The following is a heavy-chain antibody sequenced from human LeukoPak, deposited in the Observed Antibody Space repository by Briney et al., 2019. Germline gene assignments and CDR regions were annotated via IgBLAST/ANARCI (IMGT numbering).Heavy chain of an antibody. Sequence: PGGSLRLSCAASGFTFSSYWMNWVRQAPGKGLEWVAYIKQDGSEKYYVDSVKGRFTISRDNAKNSLYLQMNFLRAEDTAVYYCARGPEPLSVFGVGYWGQGILVTVSS. CDR2: IKQDGSEK. CDR3: ARGPEPLSVFGVGY. CDR1: GFTFSSYW. V-gene: IGHV3-7*01. D-gene: IGHD3-3*01. J-gene: IGHJ4*02.